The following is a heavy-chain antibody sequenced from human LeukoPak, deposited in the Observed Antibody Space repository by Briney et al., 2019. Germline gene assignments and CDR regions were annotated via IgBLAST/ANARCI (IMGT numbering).Heavy chain of an antibody. D-gene: IGHD2-15*01. CDR2: INAGNANT. V-gene: IGHV1-3*01. Sequence: ASVKVSCKASGYSFTSYAMHWVRQAPGQRLEWMGWINAGNANTKYSQKFQGRVTITRDTSASTTYMELSSLRSEDTAVYYCARGLGYCSSGNCYALYYYYGMDVWGQGTTVTVSS. CDR1: GYSFTSYA. J-gene: IGHJ6*02. CDR3: ARGLGYCSSGNCYALYYYYGMDV.